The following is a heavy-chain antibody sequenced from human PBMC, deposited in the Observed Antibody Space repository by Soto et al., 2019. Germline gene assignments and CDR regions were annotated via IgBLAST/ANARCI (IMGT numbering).Heavy chain of an antibody. Sequence: GGSLRLSCAASGFTFDDYGMHWVRQGPGKGLEWVSGITWNSATIGYAASVKGRFTTSRDTAKNSLYLKMSSLTTKDTAVYYCAKDRWARDSIDVWGQGTTVTVSS. CDR1: GFTFDDYG. J-gene: IGHJ6*02. CDR3: AKDRWARDSIDV. V-gene: IGHV3-9*01. CDR2: ITWNSATI.